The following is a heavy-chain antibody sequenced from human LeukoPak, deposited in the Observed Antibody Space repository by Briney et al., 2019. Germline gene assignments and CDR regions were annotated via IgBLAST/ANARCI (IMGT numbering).Heavy chain of an antibody. J-gene: IGHJ5*02. CDR1: GFTFSSYG. Sequence: GGSLRLPCAASGFTFSSYGMHWVRQAPGKGLEWVAVIWYDGSNKYYADSVKGRFTISRDNSKNTLYLQMNSLRAEDTAVYYCAREGFGIAAAVKMAWFDPWGQGTLVTVSS. CDR2: IWYDGSNK. D-gene: IGHD6-13*01. V-gene: IGHV3-33*01. CDR3: AREGFGIAAAVKMAWFDP.